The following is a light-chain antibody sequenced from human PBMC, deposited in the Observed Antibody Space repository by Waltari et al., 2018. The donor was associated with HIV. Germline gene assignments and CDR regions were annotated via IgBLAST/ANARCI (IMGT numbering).Light chain of an antibody. V-gene: IGLV2-14*01. J-gene: IGLJ2*01. CDR2: DVT. Sequence: QSALTQPASVSGSPGQSITISCTGTSSDVGGYNYVSWYQQHPAKAPNLMIYDVTKRPSGVSNRFSGSKSGNTASLTISGLQAEDEADYYCSSYTSSSTVVFGGGTKLTVL. CDR3: SSYTSSSTVV. CDR1: SSDVGGYNY.